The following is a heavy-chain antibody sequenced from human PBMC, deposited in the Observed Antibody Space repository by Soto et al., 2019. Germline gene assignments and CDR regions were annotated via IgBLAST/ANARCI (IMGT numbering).Heavy chain of an antibody. CDR1: GFTFSSYA. Sequence: GGSLRLSCAASGFTFSSYAMHWVRQAPGKGLEWVAVISYDGSNKYYADSVKGRFTISRDNSKNTLYLQMNSLRAEDTAVYYCARDDNVHYDILTGYSRYYYGMDVWGQGTTVTVSS. D-gene: IGHD3-9*01. V-gene: IGHV3-30-3*01. CDR2: ISYDGSNK. J-gene: IGHJ6*02. CDR3: ARDDNVHYDILTGYSRYYYGMDV.